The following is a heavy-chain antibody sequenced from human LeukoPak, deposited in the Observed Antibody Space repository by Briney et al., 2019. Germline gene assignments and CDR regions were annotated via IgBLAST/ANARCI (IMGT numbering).Heavy chain of an antibody. J-gene: IGHJ4*02. D-gene: IGHD6-19*01. V-gene: IGHV3-33*01. CDR2: IWYDGSNK. CDR1: GFTFSSYG. Sequence: GGSLRLSCAASGFTFSSYGMHWVRQAPGKGLEWVAVIWYDGSNKYYADSVKGRFTISRDNSKNTLYLQMNSLRAEDTAVYYCARDRGGSYGSGWTGVEDYWGQGTLVTVSS. CDR3: ARDRGGSYGSGWTGVEDY.